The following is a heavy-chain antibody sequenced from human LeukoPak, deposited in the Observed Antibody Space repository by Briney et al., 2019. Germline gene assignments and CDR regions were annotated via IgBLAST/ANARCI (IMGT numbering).Heavy chain of an antibody. J-gene: IGHJ4*02. CDR3: ARVLGRIPYYYDSSGYYQEDY. CDR2: IYYSGST. CDR1: GGSISSSSYY. Sequence: PSETLSLTCTVSGGSISSSSYYWGWIRQPPGKGLEWIGSIYYSGSTYYNPSLKSRVTISVDTSKNQFSLKLSSVTAADTAVYYCARVLGRIPYYYDSSGYYQEDYWGQGTLVTVSS. D-gene: IGHD3-22*01. V-gene: IGHV4-39*07.